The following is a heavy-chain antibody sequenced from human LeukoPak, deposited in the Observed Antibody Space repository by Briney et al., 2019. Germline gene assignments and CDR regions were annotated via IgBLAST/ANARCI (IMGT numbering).Heavy chain of an antibody. Sequence: GGSLRLSCTTSGFTFTNYGINWVRQAPGKGLEWVAAIWYDGSKTSYTDSVKGRFTVSRDISKNTVYLQMNSLKTEDTAVYYCARRGFDYVWGSYRSNGMDVWGQGTTVTVSS. CDR2: IWYDGSKT. CDR3: ARRGFDYVWGSYRSNGMDV. V-gene: IGHV3-33*01. J-gene: IGHJ6*02. D-gene: IGHD3-16*02. CDR1: GFTFTNYG.